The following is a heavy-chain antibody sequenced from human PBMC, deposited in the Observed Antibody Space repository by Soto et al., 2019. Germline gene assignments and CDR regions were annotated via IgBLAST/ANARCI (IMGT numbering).Heavy chain of an antibody. CDR3: ARVVRGILTGYYIPPGDYYYYYMDV. J-gene: IGHJ6*03. Sequence: ASVKVSCKASGYTFTSYGISWVRQAPGQGLEWMGWISAYNGNTNYAQKLQGRVTMTTDTSTSTAYMELRSLRSDDTAVYYCARVVRGILTGYYIPPGDYYYYYMDVWGKGTTVTVSS. D-gene: IGHD3-9*01. CDR2: ISAYNGNT. V-gene: IGHV1-18*01. CDR1: GYTFTSYG.